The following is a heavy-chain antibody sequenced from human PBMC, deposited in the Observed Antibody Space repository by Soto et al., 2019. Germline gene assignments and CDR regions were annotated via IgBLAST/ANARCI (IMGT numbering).Heavy chain of an antibody. Sequence: GPSVKVACKASGYTFTSYYMHWVRQAPGQGLEWMGIINPSGGSTNYAQKFQGRVTITADESTSTAYVELSSLRSEDTAVYYCARDQDINWGQGTLVTVSS. J-gene: IGHJ4*02. V-gene: IGHV1-46*01. CDR3: ARDQDIN. CDR1: GYTFTSYY. CDR2: INPSGGST.